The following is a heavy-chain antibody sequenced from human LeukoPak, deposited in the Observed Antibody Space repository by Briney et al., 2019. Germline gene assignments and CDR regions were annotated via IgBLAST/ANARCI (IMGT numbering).Heavy chain of an antibody. D-gene: IGHD3-22*01. V-gene: IGHV3-23*01. Sequence: GSLRLSCAASGFTFSSYAMSWVRQAPGKGLEWVSAISGSGGSTYYADSVKGRFTISRDNSKNTLYLQMNSLRAEDTAVYYCAKDQRVTMIVVVIPAFDIWGQGTMVTVSS. CDR2: ISGSGGST. CDR1: GFTFSSYA. CDR3: AKDQRVTMIVVVIPAFDI. J-gene: IGHJ3*02.